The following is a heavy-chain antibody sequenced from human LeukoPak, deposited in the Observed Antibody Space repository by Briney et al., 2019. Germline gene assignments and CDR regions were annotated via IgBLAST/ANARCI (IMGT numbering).Heavy chain of an antibody. J-gene: IGHJ4*02. CDR2: ISYDGSNK. D-gene: IGHD3-3*01. CDR1: GFTFSSYG. CDR3: AREGGFYRPLDY. V-gene: IGHV3-30*03. Sequence: PGGSLRLSCAASGFTFSSYGMHWVRQAPGKGLEWVAVISYDGSNKYYADSVKGRFTISRDNSKNTLYLQMNSLRAEDTAVYYCAREGGFYRPLDYSGQGTLVTVSS.